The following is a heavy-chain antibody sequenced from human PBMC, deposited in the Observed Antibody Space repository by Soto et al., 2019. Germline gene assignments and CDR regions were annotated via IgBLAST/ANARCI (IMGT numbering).Heavy chain of an antibody. CDR3: AKGSRSRLYYFDY. CDR2: ISDDGSSE. V-gene: IGHV3-30*18. Sequence: QVRLVESGGGVVQPGRSLRLSCAASRFTFSSYAMHWVRQAPGKGLEWVAVISDDGSSEYYADSVRGRFTISRDNSKNTLYLQMNSLRAEDTAVYYCAKGSRSRLYYFDYWGQGTLVTVSS. D-gene: IGHD6-13*01. CDR1: RFTFSSYA. J-gene: IGHJ4*02.